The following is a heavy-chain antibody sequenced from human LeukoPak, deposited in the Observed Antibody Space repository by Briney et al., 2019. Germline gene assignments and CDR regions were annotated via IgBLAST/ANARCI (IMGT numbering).Heavy chain of an antibody. CDR2: IIPIFGTA. J-gene: IGHJ4*02. D-gene: IGHD6-13*01. Sequence: SVKVSCKASGGTFSSYAISWVRQAPGQGLEWMRGIIPIFGTANYAQKFQGGVTITTDESTSTAYMELSSLRSEDTAVYYCARIGYSSSWYYFDYWGQGTLVTVSS. CDR3: ARIGYSSSWYYFDY. CDR1: GGTFSSYA. V-gene: IGHV1-69*05.